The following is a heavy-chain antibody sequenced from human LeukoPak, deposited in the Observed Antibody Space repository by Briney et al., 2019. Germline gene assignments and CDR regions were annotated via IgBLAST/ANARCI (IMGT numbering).Heavy chain of an antibody. Sequence: PGGSLRLSCAASGFTFSSYSMNWVRQAPGKGLEWVSSISSSSSYIYYADSVKGRFTISRDNAKNSLYLQMNSLRAEDTAAYYCARDIGGKVLELYFDYWGQGTLVTVSS. CDR1: GFTFSSYS. CDR2: ISSSSSYI. V-gene: IGHV3-21*01. CDR3: ARDIGGKVLELYFDY. J-gene: IGHJ4*02. D-gene: IGHD4-23*01.